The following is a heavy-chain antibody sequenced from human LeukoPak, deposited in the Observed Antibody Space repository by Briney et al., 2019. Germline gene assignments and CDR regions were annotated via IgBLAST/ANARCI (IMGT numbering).Heavy chain of an antibody. Sequence: SVKVSCKASGGTFSSYAISWVRQAPGQGLEWMGGIIPIFGTANYAQKFQGRVTITADESTSTAYMELSSLRSVDTAVYYCARESSPHYYYYGMDVWGQGTTVTVSS. V-gene: IGHV1-69*13. J-gene: IGHJ6*02. CDR1: GGTFSSYA. D-gene: IGHD2-15*01. CDR3: ARESSPHYYYYGMDV. CDR2: IIPIFGTA.